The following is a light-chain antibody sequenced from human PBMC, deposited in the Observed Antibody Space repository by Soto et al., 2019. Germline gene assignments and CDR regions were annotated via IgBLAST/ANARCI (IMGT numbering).Light chain of an antibody. CDR2: KES. CDR3: LQYSDYPWM. Sequence: DVQMTQSPSTLSASVGDRVTITCRASQSSNSWLAWSQQHPGKVPKVLIQKESSLESGFPSRFRGSGSGTEFTLSISSLQPDDVATYYCLQYSDYPWMFGQGARVEIK. J-gene: IGKJ1*01. CDR1: QSSNSW. V-gene: IGKV1-5*03.